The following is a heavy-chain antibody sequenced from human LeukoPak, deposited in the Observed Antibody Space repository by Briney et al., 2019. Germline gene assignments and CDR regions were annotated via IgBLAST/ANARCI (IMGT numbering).Heavy chain of an antibody. CDR2: ISAYNGNR. J-gene: IGHJ5*02. V-gene: IGHV1-18*01. Sequence: GASVKVSCNASGYTFTICGISWVRQRPGQGLEWMGWISAYNGNRNYAQKLQGRVTMTTDTSTSTADVELSSLRSDDRAGYFCARAKRLMDCGGDCYSWFDPWGEGTLVTVSS. D-gene: IGHD2-21*02. CDR1: GYTFTICG. CDR3: ARAKRLMDCGGDCYSWFDP.